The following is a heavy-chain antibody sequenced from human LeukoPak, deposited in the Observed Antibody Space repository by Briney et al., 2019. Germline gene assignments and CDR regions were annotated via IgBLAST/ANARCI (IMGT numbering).Heavy chain of an antibody. V-gene: IGHV3-33*01. CDR1: GFTFSSYG. Sequence: PGRSLRLSCAASGFTFSSYGMHWVRQAPGKGREWVAVIWYDGSNKYYADSVKGRFTISRDNSKNTLYLQMNSLRAQDTTVYYCARDNLNPPYYDCYGMDVWGEGTTVPVSS. CDR2: IWYDGSNK. CDR3: ARDNLNPPYYDCYGMDV. J-gene: IGHJ6*04.